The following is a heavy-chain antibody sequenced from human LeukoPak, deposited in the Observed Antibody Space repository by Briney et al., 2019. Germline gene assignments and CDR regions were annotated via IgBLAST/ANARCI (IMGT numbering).Heavy chain of an antibody. J-gene: IGHJ4*02. D-gene: IGHD1-26*01. V-gene: IGHV4-38-2*02. CDR3: ARDLGGSSVY. CDR1: GGSISSYY. Sequence: PSETLSLTCTVSGGSISSYYWSWIRQPPGKGLEWIGSIYHSGSTYYNPSLKSRVTISVDTSKNRFSLKLSSVTAADTAVYYCARDLGGSSVYWGQGTLVTVSS. CDR2: IYHSGST.